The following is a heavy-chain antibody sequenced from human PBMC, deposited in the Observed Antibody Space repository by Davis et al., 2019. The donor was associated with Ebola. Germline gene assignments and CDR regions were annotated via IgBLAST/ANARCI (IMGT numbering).Heavy chain of an antibody. D-gene: IGHD3-3*01. CDR2: LSGSGRNT. J-gene: IGHJ4*02. V-gene: IGHV3-23*01. CDR1: GFTFSHYA. Sequence: PGGSLRLSCAGSGFTFSHYAMSWVRQAPGKGLEWVSGLSGSGRNTYYADSVKGRFTISRDNSQNTLFLQMNSLRAEDTAIYYCAKAHVRFLEWLLLNGYFDYWGQGTLVTVSS. CDR3: AKAHVRFLEWLLLNGYFDY.